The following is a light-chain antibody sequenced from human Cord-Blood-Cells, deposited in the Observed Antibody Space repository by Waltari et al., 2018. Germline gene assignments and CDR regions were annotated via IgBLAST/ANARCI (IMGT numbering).Light chain of an antibody. CDR2: EVS. CDR1: TRDVGGYNY. J-gene: IGLJ2*01. Sequence: QYALTQPPSAPGSPAQSVTISCPGTTRDVGGYNYASCYQQHPGKAPKLLIYEVSKRPSGVPYRFSGSKSGNTASLTFSGLQAEDEADYYCSSYAGSNNVVFGGGTKLTVL. CDR3: SSYAGSNNVV. V-gene: IGLV2-8*01.